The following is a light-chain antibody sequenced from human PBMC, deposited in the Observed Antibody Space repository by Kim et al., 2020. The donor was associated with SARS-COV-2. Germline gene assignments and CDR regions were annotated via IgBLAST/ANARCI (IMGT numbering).Light chain of an antibody. V-gene: IGLV3-1*01. CDR1: NLGAKY. J-gene: IGLJ2*01. CDR3: QAWDISTAV. CDR2: QDN. Sequence: SVSPGQTASITCSGDNLGAKYVCWYQQRPGQSPLLVIYQDNKRPSGITERFSGSNSGNTATLTISGTQTMDEADYFCQAWDISTAVFGGGTQLTVL.